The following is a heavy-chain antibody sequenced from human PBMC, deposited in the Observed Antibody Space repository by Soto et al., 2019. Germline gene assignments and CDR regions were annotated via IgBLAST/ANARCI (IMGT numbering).Heavy chain of an antibody. V-gene: IGHV1-18*01. CDR2: ISAYNGNT. D-gene: IGHD3-22*01. Sequence: VKVSCKASGYTFTSYGISWVRQAPGQGLEWMGWISAYNGNTNYAQKLQGRVTMTTDTSTSTAYMELRSLRSDDTAVYYCARERKYYYDSSGYHDYWGQGTLVTVSS. J-gene: IGHJ4*02. CDR1: GYTFTSYG. CDR3: ARERKYYYDSSGYHDY.